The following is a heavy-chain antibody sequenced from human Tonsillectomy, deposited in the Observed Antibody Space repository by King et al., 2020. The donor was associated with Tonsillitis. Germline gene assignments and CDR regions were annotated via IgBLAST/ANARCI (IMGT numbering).Heavy chain of an antibody. Sequence: VQLVESGAEVKKPGASVKVSCKTSGYTFTAYYLHWVRQAPGQGLEWMGWINPNSGTTKSAQKFQGRVTITRDTSISTVYMELSRLRADDTAVYYCARLGVLCWPEYNFFDPWGPGTLVIVSS. CDR3: ARLGVLCWPEYNFFDP. CDR1: GYTFTAYY. CDR2: INPNSGTT. V-gene: IGHV1-2*02. D-gene: IGHD2-8*01. J-gene: IGHJ5*02.